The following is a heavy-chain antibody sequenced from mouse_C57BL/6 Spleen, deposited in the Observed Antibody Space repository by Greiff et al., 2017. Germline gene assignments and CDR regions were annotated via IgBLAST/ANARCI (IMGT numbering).Heavy chain of an antibody. CDR1: GFTFSSYG. CDR3: ARHEGYWDYFAY. J-gene: IGHJ2*01. Sequence: EVKVEESGGDLVKPGGSLKLSCAASGFTFSSYGMSWVRQTPDKRLEWVATLSSGGGYTYYPDSVKGRFTISRDNAKNTLYLHMSSLKSEDTAMYYCARHEGYWDYFAYWGQGTTLTGSS. CDR2: LSSGGGYT. V-gene: IGHV5-6*02. D-gene: IGHD4-1*01.